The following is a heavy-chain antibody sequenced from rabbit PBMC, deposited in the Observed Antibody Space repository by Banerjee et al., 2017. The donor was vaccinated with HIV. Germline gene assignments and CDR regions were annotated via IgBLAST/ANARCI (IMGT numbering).Heavy chain of an antibody. D-gene: IGHD4-2*01. V-gene: IGHV1S21*01. J-gene: IGHJ6*01. CDR2: ITYGGST. CDR3: ARVGSDYYYGMDL. Sequence: EQLVESGGGLVQPGGSLKLSCKASGFDFSSYGVSWVRQAPGKGLEWIGYITYGGSTFYASWAKGRFTISRTSTTVDLKMTSLTAADTATYFCARVGSDYYYGMDLWGPGTLVTVS. CDR1: GFDFSSYG.